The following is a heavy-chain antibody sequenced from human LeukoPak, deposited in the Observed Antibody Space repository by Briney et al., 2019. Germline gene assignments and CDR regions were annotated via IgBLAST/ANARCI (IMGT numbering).Heavy chain of an antibody. J-gene: IGHJ4*02. CDR2: ISAYNGNT. CDR1: GYTFTSYG. D-gene: IGHD2-2*01. CDR3: ARDLAVGIYCSSTSCHLDY. V-gene: IGHV1-18*01. Sequence: GASVKVSCKASGYTFTSYGISWVRQAPGQGLEWMGWISAYNGNTNCAQKLQGRVTMTTDTSTSTAYMELRSLRSDDTAVYYCARDLAVGIYCSSTSCHLDYWGQGTLVTVSS.